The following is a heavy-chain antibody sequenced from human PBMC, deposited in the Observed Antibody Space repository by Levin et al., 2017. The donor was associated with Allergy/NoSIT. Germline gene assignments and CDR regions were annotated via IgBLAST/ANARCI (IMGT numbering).Heavy chain of an antibody. Sequence: KISCKASGGTFSSYAISWVRQAPGQGLEWMGGIIPIFGTANYAQKFQGRVTITADESTSTAYMELSSLRSEDTAVYYCARGCTTYYDFWSGYFLEEENWFDPWGQGTLVTVSS. J-gene: IGHJ5*02. CDR2: IIPIFGTA. D-gene: IGHD3-3*01. CDR1: GGTFSSYA. V-gene: IGHV1-69*01. CDR3: ARGCTTYYDFWSGYFLEEENWFDP.